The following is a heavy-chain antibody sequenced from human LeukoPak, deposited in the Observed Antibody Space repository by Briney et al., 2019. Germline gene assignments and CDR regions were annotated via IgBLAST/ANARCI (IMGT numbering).Heavy chain of an antibody. CDR1: GYTFTSYY. CDR3: ARRRPPDAFDI. Sequence: GASVKVSCKASGYTFTSYYMHWVRQAPGQGLEWMGIINPSGGSTSYAQKFQSRVTMTRDTSTSTVYMELSSLRSEDTAVYYCARRRPPDAFDIWGQGTMVTVSS. CDR2: INPSGGST. J-gene: IGHJ3*02. V-gene: IGHV1-46*01.